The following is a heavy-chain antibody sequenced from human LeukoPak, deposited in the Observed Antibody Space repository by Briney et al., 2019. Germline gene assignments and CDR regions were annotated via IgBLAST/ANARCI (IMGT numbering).Heavy chain of an antibody. V-gene: IGHV4-39*07. CDR2: IYHSGST. J-gene: IGHJ4*02. D-gene: IGHD3-10*01. Sequence: SETLSLTCAVSGASITSSGYYWGWIRQPPGKGLEWIGTIYHSGSTYYNPSLKSRVTISVDTSKNQFSLRLSSVTAADTAVYYCARIIWFGDLALDSWGQGTLVTVSS. CDR3: ARIIWFGDLALDS. CDR1: GASITSSGYY.